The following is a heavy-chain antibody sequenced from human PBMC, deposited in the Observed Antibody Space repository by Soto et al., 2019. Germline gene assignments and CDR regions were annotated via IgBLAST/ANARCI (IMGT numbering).Heavy chain of an antibody. J-gene: IGHJ6*02. CDR3: ERGFPVDSSWYIRSYGMDV. D-gene: IGHD6-13*01. CDR1: GYTFTSYA. CDR2: INAGNGNT. Sequence: QVQLVQSGAEVKKPGASVKVSCKASGYTFTSYAMHWVRQAPGQRLEWMGWINAGNGNTKYSQKFQGRVTITRDTSASKAYMELSSVRSEDTAVYYCERGFPVDSSWYIRSYGMDVWGQGTTVTVSS. V-gene: IGHV1-3*01.